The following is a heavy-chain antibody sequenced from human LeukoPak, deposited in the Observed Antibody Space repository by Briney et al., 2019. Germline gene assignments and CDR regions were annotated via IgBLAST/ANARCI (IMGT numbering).Heavy chain of an antibody. J-gene: IGHJ4*02. D-gene: IGHD5-12*01. CDR3: ARGRAEWLRLRERFDY. CDR2: IKQDGSEK. V-gene: IGHV3-7*01. Sequence: PGGSLRLSCAASGFTFSSYAMSWVRQAPGKGRGWVASIKQDGSEKYYVDSVKGRFTISRDNAKNSLYLQMNSLRAEDTAVYYCARGRAEWLRLRERFDYWGQGTLVTVSS. CDR1: GFTFSSYA.